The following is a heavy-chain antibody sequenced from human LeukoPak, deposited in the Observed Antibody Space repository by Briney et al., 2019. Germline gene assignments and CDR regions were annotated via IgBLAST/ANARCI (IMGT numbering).Heavy chain of an antibody. CDR1: GFTFSSYW. D-gene: IGHD6-19*01. CDR2: IKQDGSEK. CDR3: ARDGSGWYVNYYGMDV. V-gene: IGHV3-7*01. J-gene: IGHJ6*02. Sequence: GGSLRLSCAASGFTFSSYWMSWVRQAPGKGLEWVANIKQDGSEKYYVDSVKGRFTISRDNAKSSLYLQMNSLRAEDTAVYYCARDGSGWYVNYYGMDVWGQGTTVTVSS.